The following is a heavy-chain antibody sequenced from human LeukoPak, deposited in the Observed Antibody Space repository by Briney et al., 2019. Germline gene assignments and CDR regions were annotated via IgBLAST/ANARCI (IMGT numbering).Heavy chain of an antibody. J-gene: IGHJ4*02. V-gene: IGHV3-33*01. D-gene: IGHD5-12*01. CDR3: ATDRSYAYDY. CDR2: IWHDGSNK. CDR1: GFTFSSSG. Sequence: QAGGSLRLSCAASGFTFSSSGMHWVRQAPGKGLEWVAVIWHDGSNKYYADSVKGRFTISRDNSKNTLYLQMNSLRADDTAVYYCATDRSYAYDYWGQGTLVTVSS.